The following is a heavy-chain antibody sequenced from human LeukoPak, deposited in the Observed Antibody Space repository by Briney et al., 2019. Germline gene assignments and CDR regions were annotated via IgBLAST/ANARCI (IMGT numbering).Heavy chain of an antibody. D-gene: IGHD2-21*02. CDR1: GFMFSSYW. CDR3: ARDKLTGDCYFDN. CDR2: IKQDGREK. J-gene: IGHJ4*02. Sequence: PGGSLRLSCAASGFMFSSYWMSWVRQAPGKGLEWVANIKQDGREKNYVDSVKGRFTISRDNAKTSVYLQMNSLRAEDTAVYYCARDKLTGDCYFDNWGQGALVTVSS. V-gene: IGHV3-7*04.